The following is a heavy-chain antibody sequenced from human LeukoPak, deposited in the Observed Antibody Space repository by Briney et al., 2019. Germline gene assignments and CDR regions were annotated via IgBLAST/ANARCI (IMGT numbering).Heavy chain of an antibody. D-gene: IGHD3-22*01. CDR3: AKLVVVRGYFDY. V-gene: IGHV3-23*01. J-gene: IGHJ4*02. CDR2: ISGSGGST. CDR1: GFTFSSYA. Sequence: GGSLRLSCAASGFTFSSYAVSWVRQAPGKGLEWVSAISGSGGSTYYADSVKGRFTISRDNSKNTLYLQMNSLRAEDTAVYYCAKLVVVRGYFDYWGQGTLVTVSS.